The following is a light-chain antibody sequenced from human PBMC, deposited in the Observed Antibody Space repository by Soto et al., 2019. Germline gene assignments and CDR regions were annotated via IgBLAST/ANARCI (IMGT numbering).Light chain of an antibody. CDR2: VAS. Sequence: EIVMTQSPATLSVSPGERATLSCRASQSVSSNLAWYQQKPGQAPRLLIYVASTRATGIPARFSGSGSGTEFTLTISSLQSEDFAVYYCHQYNNWPPLTFGGGTKVEIK. V-gene: IGKV3-15*01. CDR1: QSVSSN. CDR3: HQYNNWPPLT. J-gene: IGKJ4*02.